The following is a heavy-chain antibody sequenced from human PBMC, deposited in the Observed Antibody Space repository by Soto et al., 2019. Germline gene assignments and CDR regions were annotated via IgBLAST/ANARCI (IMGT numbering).Heavy chain of an antibody. D-gene: IGHD6-19*01. CDR2: IYYSGST. CDR1: GGSISSSSYY. CDR3: AMMDCIAVAGTVLGYFDY. V-gene: IGHV4-39*01. Sequence: PSETLSLTCTVSGGSISSSSYYWGWIRQPPGKGLEWIGSIYYSGSTYYNPSLKSRVTISVDTSKNQFSLKLSSVTAADTAVYYCAMMDCIAVAGTVLGYFDYWGQGTLVTVSS. J-gene: IGHJ4*02.